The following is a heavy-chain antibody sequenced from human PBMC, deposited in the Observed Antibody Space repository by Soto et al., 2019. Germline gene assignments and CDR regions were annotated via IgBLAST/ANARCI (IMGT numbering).Heavy chain of an antibody. CDR1: GGSVSSGSYY. J-gene: IGHJ6*03. Sequence: SETLSLTCTVSGGSVSSGSYYWSWIRQPPGKGLEWIGSIYYSGSTYYNPSLKSRVTISVDTSKNQFSLKLSSVTAADTAVYYCASMRESDRGNYYYYMDVWGKGTTVTVSS. CDR2: IYYSGST. D-gene: IGHD3-10*01. CDR3: ASMRESDRGNYYYYMDV. V-gene: IGHV4-39*01.